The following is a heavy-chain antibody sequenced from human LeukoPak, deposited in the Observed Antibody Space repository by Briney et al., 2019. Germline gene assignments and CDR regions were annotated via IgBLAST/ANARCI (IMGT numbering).Heavy chain of an antibody. J-gene: IGHJ4*02. D-gene: IGHD6-19*01. CDR1: GFTFSSYS. V-gene: IGHV3-48*01. Sequence: PGGSLRLSCAASGFTFSSYSMNWVRQAPGKGLEWVSYISSSSSTIYYADSVKGRFTISRDNAKNSLYLQMNSLRAEDTAVYYCARGAYSSGPTPFDYWGQGTLVTVSS. CDR3: ARGAYSSGPTPFDY. CDR2: ISSSSSTI.